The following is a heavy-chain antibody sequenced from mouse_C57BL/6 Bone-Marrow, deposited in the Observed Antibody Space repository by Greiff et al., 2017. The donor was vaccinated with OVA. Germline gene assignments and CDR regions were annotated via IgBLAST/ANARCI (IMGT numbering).Heavy chain of an antibody. Sequence: VKLMESGAELVRPGASVKLSCKASGYTFTDYYINWVKQRPGQGLEWIARIYPGSGNTYYNEKFKGKATLTAEKSSSTAYMQLSSLTSEDSAVYFCARSYYGSSYPFAYWGQGTLVTVSA. D-gene: IGHD1-1*01. CDR3: ARSYYGSSYPFAY. CDR2: IYPGSGNT. J-gene: IGHJ3*01. CDR1: GYTFTDYY. V-gene: IGHV1-76*01.